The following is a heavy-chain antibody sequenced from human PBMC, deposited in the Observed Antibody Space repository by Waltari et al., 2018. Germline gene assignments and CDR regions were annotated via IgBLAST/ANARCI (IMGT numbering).Heavy chain of an antibody. D-gene: IGHD3-22*01. J-gene: IGHJ3*02. Sequence: EVQLVQSGAEVKKPGATVTISCKASGYTFTDYYMPWLQQAPGKGLEWMGRVDPEDGETIYAEKFQGRVTITADKSTDTAYMELSSLRSEDTAVYYCATGLITTDAFDIWGQGTMVTVSS. CDR2: VDPEDGET. CDR1: GYTFTDYY. V-gene: IGHV1-69-2*01. CDR3: ATGLITTDAFDI.